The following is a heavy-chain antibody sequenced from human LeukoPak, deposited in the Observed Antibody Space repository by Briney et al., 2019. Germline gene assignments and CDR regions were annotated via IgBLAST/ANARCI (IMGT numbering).Heavy chain of an antibody. CDR2: IIPIFGTA. Sequence: SVKVSCKASGGTFSSYAISWVRQAPGQGLEWMGGIIPIFGTANYAQKFQGRVTITADESTSTAYMELSSLRSEDTAVYYYARDIGDGIHRYSSGWHPGGNYFDYWGQGTLVTVSS. V-gene: IGHV1-69*01. D-gene: IGHD6-19*01. CDR1: GGTFSSYA. J-gene: IGHJ4*02. CDR3: ARDIGDGIHRYSSGWHPGGNYFDY.